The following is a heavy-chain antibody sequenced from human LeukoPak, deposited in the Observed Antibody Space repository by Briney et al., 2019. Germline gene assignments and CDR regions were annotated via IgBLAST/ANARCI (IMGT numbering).Heavy chain of an antibody. V-gene: IGHV4-59*01. Sequence: SSETLSLTCTVSGGSISSYYWSWIRQPPGKGLEWIGYIYYSGSTNYNPSLKSRVTISVDTSKNQFSLKLSSVTAADTAVYYCASFPTYYDFWSGYYTGAFDIWGQGTMVTVSS. CDR2: IYYSGST. CDR1: GGSISSYY. D-gene: IGHD3-3*01. CDR3: ASFPTYYDFWSGYYTGAFDI. J-gene: IGHJ3*02.